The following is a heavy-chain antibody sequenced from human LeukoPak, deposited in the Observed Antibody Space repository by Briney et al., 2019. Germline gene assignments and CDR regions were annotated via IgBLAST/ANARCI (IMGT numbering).Heavy chain of an antibody. J-gene: IGHJ4*02. Sequence: SETLSLTCTVSGGSISSYYWSWIRQPAGKGLEWIGRIYTSGSTNYNPSLKSRVTMSVDTSKNQFSLKLSSVTAADTAVYYCARVPASYYYDSSGLPHDYWGQGTLVTVSS. CDR2: IYTSGST. D-gene: IGHD3-22*01. CDR3: ARVPASYYYDSSGLPHDY. V-gene: IGHV4-4*07. CDR1: GGSISSYY.